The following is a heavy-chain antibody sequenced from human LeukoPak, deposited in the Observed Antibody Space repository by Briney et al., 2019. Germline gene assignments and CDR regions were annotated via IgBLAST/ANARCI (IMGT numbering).Heavy chain of an antibody. V-gene: IGHV3-21*01. Sequence: GGSLRVSCAASGFTFSDYSMNWVRQAPGKGLEWVSSISSSSSYMRYAESVRGRFTISRDNAKNSLYLQSLYLQMNSLRAEDTAVYYCARAHYSSFDYWGQGTLVTVSS. CDR2: ISSSSSYM. CDR1: GFTFSDYS. D-gene: IGHD3-22*01. J-gene: IGHJ4*02. CDR3: ARAHYSSFDY.